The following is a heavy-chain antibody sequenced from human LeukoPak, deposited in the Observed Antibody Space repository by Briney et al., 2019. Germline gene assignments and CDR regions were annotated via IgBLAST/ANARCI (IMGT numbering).Heavy chain of an antibody. Sequence: PGRSLRLSCAASGFTFSSYAMNWVRQAPGKGLEGVSYISSSSSTIYYADSVKGRFTISRDNAKNSLYLQMNSLRDEDTAVYYCAIYRSIGAAGDLSDYWGQGTLVTVSS. CDR1: GFTFSSYA. CDR3: AIYRSIGAAGDLSDY. D-gene: IGHD6-13*01. V-gene: IGHV3-48*02. J-gene: IGHJ4*02. CDR2: ISSSSSTI.